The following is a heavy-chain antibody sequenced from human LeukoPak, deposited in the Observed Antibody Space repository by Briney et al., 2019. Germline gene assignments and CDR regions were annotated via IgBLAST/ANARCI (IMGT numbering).Heavy chain of an antibody. J-gene: IGHJ4*02. D-gene: IGHD5-18*01. Sequence: ASVTVSCKASGYTFTGYYMHWVRQAPGQGLEWMGWINPNSGGTNYAQKFQGRVTMTRDTSISTAYMELSRLRSDDTAVYYCARARIQLWFTWSVWGQGTLVTVSS. V-gene: IGHV1-2*02. CDR2: INPNSGGT. CDR3: ARARIQLWFTWSV. CDR1: GYTFTGYY.